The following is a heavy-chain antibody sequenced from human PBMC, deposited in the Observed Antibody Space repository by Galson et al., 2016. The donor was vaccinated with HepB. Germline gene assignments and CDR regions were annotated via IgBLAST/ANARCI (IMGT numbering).Heavy chain of an antibody. CDR2: ITSKAYHYAT. V-gene: IGHV3-73*01. CDR1: GFSFSDSA. D-gene: IGHD6-19*01. J-gene: IGHJ4*02. Sequence: SLRLSCAASGFSFSDSAMHWVRQASGKGLEWVARITSKAYHYATVYGASVQGRFTISRDDSKNTAFLQINSLRPEDTAVYYCARLPSSGWWIDYWGQGTLVTVSS. CDR3: ARLPSSGWWIDY.